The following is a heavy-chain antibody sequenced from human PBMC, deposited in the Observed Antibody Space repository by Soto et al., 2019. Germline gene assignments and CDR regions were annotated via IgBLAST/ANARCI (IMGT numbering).Heavy chain of an antibody. CDR1: GFIFSGYS. V-gene: IGHV3-64*01. Sequence: EVQLVESGGDLVQPGGSLRLSCAASGFIFSGYSIHWVRQAPGKGLEYVSGISANGGTTYYGNSVKGRFTISRDNSKNTVSLQMGSLRSEDMAVYYCVRDMAFDIWGQGTMVTVSS. J-gene: IGHJ3*02. CDR3: VRDMAFDI. CDR2: ISANGGTT.